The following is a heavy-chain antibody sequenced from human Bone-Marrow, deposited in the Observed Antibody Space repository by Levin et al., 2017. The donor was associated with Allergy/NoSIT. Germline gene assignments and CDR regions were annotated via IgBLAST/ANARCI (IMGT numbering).Heavy chain of an antibody. D-gene: IGHD1-1*01. V-gene: IGHV3-23*01. CDR3: AKDLKLERRMHAFDI. CDR2: ISGSGGST. CDR1: GFTFSSYA. Sequence: GESLKISCAASGFTFSSYAMSWVRQAPGKGLEWVSAISGSGGSTYYADSVKGRFTISRDNSKNTLYLQMNSLRAEDTAVYYCAKDLKLERRMHAFDIWGQGTMVTVSS. J-gene: IGHJ3*02.